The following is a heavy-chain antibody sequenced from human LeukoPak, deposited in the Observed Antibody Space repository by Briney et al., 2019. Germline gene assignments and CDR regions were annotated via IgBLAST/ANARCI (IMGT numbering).Heavy chain of an antibody. V-gene: IGHV3-74*01. CDR1: GFTFSSYW. CDR2: INSDGSST. CDR3: ARDRGQKQYYFDY. D-gene: IGHD3-10*01. Sequence: GGSLRLSCAASGFTFSSYWMHWVRQAPGKGLVWVSRINSDGSSTSYADSVKGRFTISRDNAKDTLYLQMNSLRAEDTAVYYCARDRGQKQYYFDYWGQGTLVTVSS. J-gene: IGHJ4*02.